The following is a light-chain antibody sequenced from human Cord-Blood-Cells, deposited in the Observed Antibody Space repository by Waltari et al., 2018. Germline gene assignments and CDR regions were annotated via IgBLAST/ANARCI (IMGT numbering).Light chain of an antibody. Sequence: QSALTQPPSASGSPGQSVTISCTGTSSDVGGYNYVSWYQQHPGKAPKLMIYEVSNRPSGVPERFSGSKSGNTAALTVSGLQAEDEADYYCSSYAGSSDWVFGGGTKLTVL. CDR1: SSDVGGYNY. CDR3: SSYAGSSDWV. CDR2: EVS. V-gene: IGLV2-8*01. J-gene: IGLJ3*02.